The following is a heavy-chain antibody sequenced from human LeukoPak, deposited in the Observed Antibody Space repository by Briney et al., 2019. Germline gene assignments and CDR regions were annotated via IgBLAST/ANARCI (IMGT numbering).Heavy chain of an antibody. V-gene: IGHV3-74*01. J-gene: IGHJ5*02. CDR1: GFTFSSYW. CDR2: INPDGSTT. CDR3: ARVLSGSWDWFDP. Sequence: GGSLRLSCTASGFTFSSYWMHWVRQAPGKGLEWVSRINPDGSTTTYADSVKGRFTLSRDNAENTVYLQMNSLRAEDTAVYYCARVLSGSWDWFDPWGQGTLVTVSS. D-gene: IGHD3-22*01.